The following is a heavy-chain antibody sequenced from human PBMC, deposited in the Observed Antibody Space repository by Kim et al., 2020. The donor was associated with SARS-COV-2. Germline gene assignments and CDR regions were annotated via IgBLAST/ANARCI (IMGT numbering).Heavy chain of an antibody. D-gene: IGHD3-3*02. CDR1: GGSISTYY. CDR3: ARHRILGYASSHLDS. CDR2: VYHSGTT. Sequence: SETLSLTCTVSGGSISTYYWSWIRRPPGKGLEWVGYVYHSGTTNYNPSLRGRVSISVDTSNSQLSLKLSSVTAADTAVYYCARHRILGYASSHLDSWGQGTLVSVSS. V-gene: IGHV4-59*08. J-gene: IGHJ4*02.